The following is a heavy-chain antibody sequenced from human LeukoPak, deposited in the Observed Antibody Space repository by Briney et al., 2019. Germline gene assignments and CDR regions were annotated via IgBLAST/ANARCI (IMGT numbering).Heavy chain of an antibody. CDR1: GFTFSRYC. D-gene: IGHD3-22*01. CDR2: IKQDGSEE. V-gene: IGHV3-7*01. CDR3: ARDHTYYFDTSGYFDFDY. J-gene: IGHJ4*02. Sequence: GGSRRLSCAAYGFTFSRYCMSWVRQAPGEGLEWVANIKQDGSEEYYVDSVKGRITISRDNAENSLYLQMNSLRAEDTAVYYCARDHTYYFDTSGYFDFDYWGQGTLVTVSS.